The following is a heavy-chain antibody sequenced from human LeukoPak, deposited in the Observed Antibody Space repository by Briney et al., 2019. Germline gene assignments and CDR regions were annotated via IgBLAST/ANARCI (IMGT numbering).Heavy chain of an antibody. CDR3: AKSESTTWIRDAFDI. CDR1: GFTFSSYA. Sequence: GGSLRLSCAASGFTFSSYAMSWVRQAPGKGLEWVSSIGGSGGSTYYADSVKGRFTISRDNSKNTVYLQMNSLRAEDTAVYYCAKSESTTWIRDAFDIWGQGTMVTVAS. CDR2: IGGSGGST. J-gene: IGHJ3*02. V-gene: IGHV3-23*01. D-gene: IGHD2-2*01.